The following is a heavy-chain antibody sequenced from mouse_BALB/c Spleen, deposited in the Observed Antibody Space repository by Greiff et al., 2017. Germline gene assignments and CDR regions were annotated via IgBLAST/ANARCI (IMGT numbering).Heavy chain of an antibody. J-gene: IGHJ2*01. D-gene: IGHD3-3*01. CDR2: ISYSGST. CDR1: GDSITSGY. Sequence: EVQLVESGPSLVKPSQTLSLTCSVTGDSITSGYWNWIRKFPGNKLEYMGYISYSGSTYYNPSLKSRISITRDTSKNQYYLQLNSVTTEDTATYYCARYGLGRYYFDYWGQGTTLTVSS. CDR3: ARYGLGRYYFDY. V-gene: IGHV3-8*02.